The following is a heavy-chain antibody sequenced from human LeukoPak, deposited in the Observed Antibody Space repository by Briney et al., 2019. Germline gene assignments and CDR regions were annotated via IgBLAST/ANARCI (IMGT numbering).Heavy chain of an antibody. CDR3: ARDLNGYSYGATFDP. Sequence: GASVKVSCKSSGCTFTSYAMNWVRQAPGQGLEWMGWISTNTGNPTYAQGFTGRFVFSLDTSVSTAYLQISSLKAEDTAVYYCARDLNGYSYGATFDPWGQGTLVTVSS. V-gene: IGHV7-4-1*02. J-gene: IGHJ5*02. D-gene: IGHD5-18*01. CDR2: ISTNTGNP. CDR1: GCTFTSYA.